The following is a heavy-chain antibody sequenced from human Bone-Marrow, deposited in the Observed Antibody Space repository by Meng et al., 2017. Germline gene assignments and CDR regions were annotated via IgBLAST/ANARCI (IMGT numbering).Heavy chain of an antibody. J-gene: IGHJ5*02. Sequence: SETLSLTCAVYGGSFSGYYWSWIRQPPGKGLEWIGEINHSGSNNYNPSLKSRVTISVDTSKNQFSLKLSSVTAADTAVYYCARGLSKAAAGQKVGNWFDPWGQGTLVTVSS. CDR1: GGSFSGYY. V-gene: IGHV4-34*01. CDR2: INHSGSN. CDR3: ARGLSKAAAGQKVGNWFDP. D-gene: IGHD6-13*01.